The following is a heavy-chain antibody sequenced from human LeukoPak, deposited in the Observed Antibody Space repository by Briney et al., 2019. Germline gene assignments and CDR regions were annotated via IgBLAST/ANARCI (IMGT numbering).Heavy chain of an antibody. CDR1: GFTFSGYV. V-gene: IGHV3-23*01. J-gene: IGHJ6*02. D-gene: IGHD3-10*01. CDR3: AKEGSYGSGTLIYYYYGLDV. CDR2: IRGSGGST. Sequence: GGSVTLSCAASGFTFSGYVMRWVRQAPGKGLEWVSAIRGSGGSTYYADSGKGRFTISRDNSKNTLSLQMNSLRAEDTAVYYCAKEGSYGSGTLIYYYYGLDVWGQGTTVTVSS.